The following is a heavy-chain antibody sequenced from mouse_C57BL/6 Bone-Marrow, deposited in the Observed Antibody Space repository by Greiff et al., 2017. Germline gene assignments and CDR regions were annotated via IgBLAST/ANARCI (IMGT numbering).Heavy chain of an antibody. CDR3: ARFEPNFYYAMDY. D-gene: IGHD4-1*01. J-gene: IGHJ4*01. V-gene: IGHV1-80*01. Sequence: QVQLQQSGAELVKPGASVKISCKASGYAFSSYWMTWVKQRPGKGLEWIGQIYPGDGVTNYNGKFKGKATLTADKSSSTADMQLISLTSEDSAVYFGARFEPNFYYAMDYWGQGTSVTVSS. CDR2: IYPGDGVT. CDR1: GYAFSSYW.